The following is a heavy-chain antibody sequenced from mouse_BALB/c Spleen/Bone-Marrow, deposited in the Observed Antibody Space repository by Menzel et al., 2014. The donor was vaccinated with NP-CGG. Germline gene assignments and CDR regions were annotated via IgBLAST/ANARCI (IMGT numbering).Heavy chain of an antibody. CDR3: ARGGNYWYSDV. V-gene: IGHV1-14*01. J-gene: IGHJ1*01. CDR2: INPYNDGT. D-gene: IGHD2-1*01. Sequence: EVQLQQSGPGLVKPGASVKMSCKASGYTFTNYVMHWVKQKPGQGLEWIGYINPYNDGTKYNEKFKGKATLTSDKSSSTAYMELSSLTSEDSTVYYCARGGNYWYSDVWGARTTVTVSS. CDR1: GYTFTNYV.